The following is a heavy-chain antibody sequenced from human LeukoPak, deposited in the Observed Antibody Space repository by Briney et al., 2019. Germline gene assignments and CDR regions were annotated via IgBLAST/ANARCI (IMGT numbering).Heavy chain of an antibody. D-gene: IGHD5-18*01. J-gene: IGHJ4*02. CDR2: GFYGGSA. CDR3: ARHFATASADTRGYLDF. Sequence: PSETLSLACTVSGASISISNDYWGWIRQAPGKGLEWIGSGFYGGSAHYNPSLKSRATISVDTSKSQFSLKLSSVTAADAAMYYCARHFATASADTRGYLDFWGQGTVVTVSS. CDR1: GASISISNDY. V-gene: IGHV4-39*01.